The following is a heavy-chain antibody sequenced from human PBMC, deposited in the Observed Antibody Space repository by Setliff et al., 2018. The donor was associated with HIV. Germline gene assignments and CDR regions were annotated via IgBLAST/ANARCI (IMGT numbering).Heavy chain of an antibody. Sequence: PSETLSLTCAVSGYSISSGHYWGWIRQPPGKGLEWIGSIYHSGTTYDNPSLKSRVTISVDTSKNQFYLKLSSVTAADTAVYYCARHGAYEAYYDYMDVWGKGTTVTVSS. CDR3: ARHGAYEAYYDYMDV. CDR2: IYHSGTT. D-gene: IGHD5-12*01. CDR1: GYSISSGHY. J-gene: IGHJ6*03. V-gene: IGHV4-38-2*01.